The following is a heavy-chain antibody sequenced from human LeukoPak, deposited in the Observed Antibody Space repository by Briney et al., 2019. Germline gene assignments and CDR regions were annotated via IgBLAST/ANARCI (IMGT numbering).Heavy chain of an antibody. CDR1: GFTFSTYS. CDR2: IATSSSYI. V-gene: IGHV3-21*01. D-gene: IGHD5-12*01. Sequence: GGSLRLSCAASGFTFSTYSMNWVRQAPGKGLEWVSSIATSSSYIYYADSVKGRFTISRDNAKNSLYLQMNSLRAEDTAVYYCARDKVDSGYDAFDIWGQGTMVTVSS. J-gene: IGHJ3*02. CDR3: ARDKVDSGYDAFDI.